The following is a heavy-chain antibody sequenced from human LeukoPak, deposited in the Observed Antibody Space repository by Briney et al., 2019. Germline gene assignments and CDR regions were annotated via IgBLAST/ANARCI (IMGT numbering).Heavy chain of an antibody. D-gene: IGHD1-14*01. V-gene: IGHV3-48*03. J-gene: IGHJ4*02. CDR2: ISSSGSNI. CDR1: GFTFSSYE. Sequence: GGSLRLSCAASGFTFSSYEMNWVRQAPRKGLEWVSYISSSGSNIYYADSVKGRFTISRDNAKNSLYLQMNSLRAEDTAVYYCASNRSKYRFDYWGQGTLVTVSS. CDR3: ASNRSKYRFDY.